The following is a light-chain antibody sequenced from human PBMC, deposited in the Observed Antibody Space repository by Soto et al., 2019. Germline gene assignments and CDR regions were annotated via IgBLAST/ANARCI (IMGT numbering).Light chain of an antibody. CDR3: QSYDISLSGWV. CDR2: GNS. CDR1: SSNIGAVYD. V-gene: IGLV1-40*01. J-gene: IGLJ3*02. Sequence: QSVLTQPPSVSGAPGQRVTISCTGSSSNIGAVYDVHWYQQLPGTAPKLLIYGNSNRPSGVPDRFSGSKSGTSASLAITGLRAEDEADYYYQSYDISLSGWVFGGGTKLTVL.